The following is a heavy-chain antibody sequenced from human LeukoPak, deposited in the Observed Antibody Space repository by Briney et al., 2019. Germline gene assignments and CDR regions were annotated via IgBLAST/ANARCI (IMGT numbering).Heavy chain of an antibody. CDR3: ARGCCSGGSCPSDY. J-gene: IGHJ4*02. V-gene: IGHV3-7*01. CDR2: IKQDGSEK. CDR1: GFTFSSYW. Sequence: GGSLRLSCAASGFTFSSYWMSWVRQAPGKGLEWVANIKQDGSEKYYVDSVKGRFTISRDNAKNSLYLQMNSLRAEDTAVYYCARGCCSGGSCPSDYWGQGTLVTVSS. D-gene: IGHD2-15*01.